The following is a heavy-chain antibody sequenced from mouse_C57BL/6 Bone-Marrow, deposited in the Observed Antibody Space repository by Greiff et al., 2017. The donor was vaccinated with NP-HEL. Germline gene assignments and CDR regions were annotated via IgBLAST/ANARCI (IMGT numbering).Heavy chain of an antibody. D-gene: IGHD1-1*01. J-gene: IGHJ1*03. CDR3: ARRNYYGSSYGYFDV. CDR1: GYSFTSYY. V-gene: IGHV1-66*01. CDR2: LYPGSGNT. Sequence: VQLQQSGPELVKPGASVKISCKASGYSFTSYYIHWVKQRPGQGLEWIGWLYPGSGNTKYNEKFKGKATLTADTSSSTAYMQLSSLTSEDSAVYYCARRNYYGSSYGYFDVWGTGTTVTVSS.